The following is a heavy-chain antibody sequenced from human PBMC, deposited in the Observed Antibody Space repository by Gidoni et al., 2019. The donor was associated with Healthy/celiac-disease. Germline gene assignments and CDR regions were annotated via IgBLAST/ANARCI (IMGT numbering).Heavy chain of an antibody. CDR3: ARDKGAARPHHFDY. V-gene: IGHV1-69*08. J-gene: IGHJ4*02. Sequence: QVQLVQSGAEVKKPGSSVKVSCKASGGPFSSYTISWVRQAPGQGLEWMGRIIPILGIANYAQKFQGRVTITADKSTSTAYMELSSLRSEDTAVYYCARDKGAARPHHFDYWGQGTLVTVSS. D-gene: IGHD6-6*01. CDR2: IIPILGIA. CDR1: GGPFSSYT.